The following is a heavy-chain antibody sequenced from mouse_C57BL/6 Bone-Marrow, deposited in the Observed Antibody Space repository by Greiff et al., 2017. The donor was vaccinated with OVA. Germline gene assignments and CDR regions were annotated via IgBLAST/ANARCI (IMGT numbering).Heavy chain of an antibody. J-gene: IGHJ3*01. CDR1: GFSLTSYA. CDR2: IWTGGGT. CDR3: ARILQLGRGRLGWFAY. V-gene: IGHV2-9-1*01. D-gene: IGHD4-1*02. Sequence: QVQLKESGPGLVAPSQSLSITCTVSGFSLTSYAISWVRQPPGKGLEWLGVIWTGGGTNYNSALKSRLSISKDNSKSQVFLKMNSLQTEDTARYYCARILQLGRGRLGWFAYWGQGTLVTVSA.